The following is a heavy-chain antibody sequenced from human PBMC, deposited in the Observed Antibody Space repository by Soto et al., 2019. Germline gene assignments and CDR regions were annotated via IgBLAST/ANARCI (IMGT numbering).Heavy chain of an antibody. CDR2: MSYDGTKQ. Sequence: GGSLRLSCAASGFTFKSYWMSWLRQAPGKGLEWVAAMSYDGTKQYYVDSVKGRFTISRDNSRNTLFLQLNSLRDEDTAVYYCAKEYGSTWIDHWGQGTPVTSPQ. J-gene: IGHJ4*02. CDR1: GFTFKSYW. V-gene: IGHV3-30*18. CDR3: AKEYGSTWIDH. D-gene: IGHD6-13*01.